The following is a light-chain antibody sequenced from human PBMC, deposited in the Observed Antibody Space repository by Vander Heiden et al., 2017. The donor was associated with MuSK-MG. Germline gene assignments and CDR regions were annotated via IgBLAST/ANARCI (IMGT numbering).Light chain of an antibody. J-gene: IGLJ2*01. Sequence: QSPLTQPASASGSPGQSITISCTGTSSDVGSYNLVSWYQQQPGKAPKLMIYEGSKRPSGVSNRFSGSKSGNTASLTISGLQAEDEADYYCCSYAGSSTLVFGGGTKLTVL. CDR1: SSDVGSYNL. CDR3: CSYAGSSTLV. CDR2: EGS. V-gene: IGLV2-23*01.